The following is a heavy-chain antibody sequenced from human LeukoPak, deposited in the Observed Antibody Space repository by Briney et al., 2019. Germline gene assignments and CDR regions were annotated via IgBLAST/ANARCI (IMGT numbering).Heavy chain of an antibody. J-gene: IGHJ6*02. CDR3: ARDAAWDYGDYYYYYYGMDV. Sequence: PGGSLRLSCAASGFTFSRYAMTWVRQAPGKGLEWVSASTGSGGTTYCADSVMGRFTISRDNAKNSLYLQMNGLRAEDTAVYYCARDAAWDYGDYYYYYYGMDVWGQGTTVTISS. CDR1: GFTFSRYA. D-gene: IGHD4-17*01. V-gene: IGHV3-23*01. CDR2: STGSGGTT.